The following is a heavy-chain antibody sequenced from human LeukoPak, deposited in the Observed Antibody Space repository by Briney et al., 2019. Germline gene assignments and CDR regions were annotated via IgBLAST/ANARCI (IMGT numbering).Heavy chain of an antibody. V-gene: IGHV3-23*01. CDR2: IGGGGGT. Sequence: GGSLRLSCAASGFTFNTYAMSWVRQAPGKGLEWVSSIGGGGGTYYADSLKGRFTISRDNTKNTLYLQMNSLRAEDTAVYYCAKGNSGYNSGYYYHFFDYWGQGTLVTVSS. CDR1: GFTFNTYA. D-gene: IGHD5-12*01. J-gene: IGHJ4*02. CDR3: AKGNSGYNSGYYYHFFDY.